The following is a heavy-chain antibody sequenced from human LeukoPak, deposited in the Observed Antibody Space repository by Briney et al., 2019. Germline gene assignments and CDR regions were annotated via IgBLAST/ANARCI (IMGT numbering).Heavy chain of an antibody. CDR3: ANGGRTSDFDY. J-gene: IGHJ4*02. D-gene: IGHD3-16*01. CDR1: GGSISSYY. CDR2: VFTSGIT. Sequence: SETLSLTCTVSGGSISSYYWSWIRQPAGKGLEWIGRVFTSGITQYNPSLKSRVTLSLDTSKNQFSLQLSSVTAADTAVYYCANGGRTSDFDYWGQGTLVTVSS. V-gene: IGHV4-4*07.